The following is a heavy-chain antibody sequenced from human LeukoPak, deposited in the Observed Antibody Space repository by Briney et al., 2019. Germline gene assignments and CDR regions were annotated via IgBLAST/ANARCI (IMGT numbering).Heavy chain of an antibody. J-gene: IGHJ6*02. D-gene: IGHD2-2*01. CDR2: INHSGST. CDR3: ARRTPEYCSSTSCRYYYYGMDV. CDR1: GGSFSGYY. V-gene: IGHV4-34*01. Sequence: SETLSLTCAVYGGSFSGYYWSWIRQPPGKGLEWIGEINHSGSTNYNPSLKSRVTISVDTSKNQFSLKLSSVTAADTAVYYCARRTPEYCSSTSCRYYYYGMDVWGQGTTVTVSS.